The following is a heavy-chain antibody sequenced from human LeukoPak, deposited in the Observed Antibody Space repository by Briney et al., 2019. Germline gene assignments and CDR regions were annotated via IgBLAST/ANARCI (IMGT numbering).Heavy chain of an antibody. J-gene: IGHJ4*02. CDR1: GGSISRFH. D-gene: IGHD5-24*01. Sequence: SETLSLTCSLSGGSISRFHWSWIRGPPGRGLEGMGYIYYSGSLDYQPSLKSRLTISVDTSKNQFSLKLSTVTAADTAVYYCARGTGGYNSPFDYWGQGTLVTVSS. CDR2: IYYSGSL. CDR3: ARGTGGYNSPFDY. V-gene: IGHV4-59*08.